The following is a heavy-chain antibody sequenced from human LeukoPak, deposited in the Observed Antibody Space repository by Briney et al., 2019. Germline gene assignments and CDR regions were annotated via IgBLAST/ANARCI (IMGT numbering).Heavy chain of an antibody. CDR3: ARNTIAAAGTGVFAFDI. D-gene: IGHD6-13*01. CDR2: IIPILGIA. CDR1: GGTFSSYA. V-gene: IGHV1-69*04. Sequence: ASVKVSCKASGGTFSSYAISWVRQAPGQGLEWMGRIIPILGIANYAQKLQGRVTITADKSTSTTYMELSSLRSEDTAVYYCARNTIAAAGTGVFAFDIWGQGTMVTVSS. J-gene: IGHJ3*02.